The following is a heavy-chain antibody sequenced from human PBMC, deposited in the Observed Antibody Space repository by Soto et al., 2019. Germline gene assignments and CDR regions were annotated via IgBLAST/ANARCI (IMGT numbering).Heavy chain of an antibody. CDR1: GYTFTSYG. V-gene: IGHV1-18*01. Sequence: QVQLVQSGVEVEKPGASVKVSCKASGYTFTSYGISWVRQAPGQGLEWMGWISAYNGNTNYAQKFRGRVTMTTDTSTSTDYMELRSLRSDDTAVYYCARDVPTVTTGGPDYWGQGTLVTVSS. D-gene: IGHD4-17*01. CDR2: ISAYNGNT. CDR3: ARDVPTVTTGGPDY. J-gene: IGHJ4*02.